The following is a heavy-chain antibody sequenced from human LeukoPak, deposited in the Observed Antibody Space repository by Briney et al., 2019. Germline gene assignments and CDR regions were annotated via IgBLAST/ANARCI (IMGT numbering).Heavy chain of an antibody. J-gene: IGHJ6*03. CDR1: GDSISISTYY. CDR3: ARTTMVRGTYYMDV. D-gene: IGHD3-10*01. CDR2: ISYSGST. V-gene: IGHV4-39*07. Sequence: SETLSLTCTVSGDSISISTYYWGWIRQPPGKGLEWIGSISYSGSTYYNPSLKSQVTISLDTSKIQFSLKLSSVTAADTAVYYCARTTMVRGTYYMDVWGKGTTVTISS.